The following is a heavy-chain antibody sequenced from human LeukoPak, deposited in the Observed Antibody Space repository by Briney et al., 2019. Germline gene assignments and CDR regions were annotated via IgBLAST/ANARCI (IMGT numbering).Heavy chain of an antibody. CDR2: INPNSGGT. CDR1: GYTFTDYY. D-gene: IGHD7-27*01. V-gene: IGHV1-2*02. Sequence: ASVKVSCKASGYTFTDYYIHWVRQAPGQGLEWMGWINPNSGGTNYAQKFQGRVTMTRDTSISTAYMELSRLRSDDTAVYYCARDLTLGIGGFYYFDYWGQGTLVTVSS. CDR3: ARDLTLGIGGFYYFDY. J-gene: IGHJ4*02.